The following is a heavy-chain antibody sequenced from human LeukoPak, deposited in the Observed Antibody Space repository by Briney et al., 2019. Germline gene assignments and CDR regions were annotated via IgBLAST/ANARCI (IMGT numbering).Heavy chain of an antibody. Sequence: SETLSLTCAVYGGSFSGYYWSWIRQPPGKGLEWIGEINHSGNTNYNPSLKSRVTISVDTSKNQFSLKLSSVTAADTAVYYCARGDTYYYDSSGYSYKQFDYWGQGTLVTVSS. V-gene: IGHV4-34*01. J-gene: IGHJ4*02. CDR1: GGSFSGYY. CDR3: ARGDTYYYDSSGYSYKQFDY. CDR2: INHSGNT. D-gene: IGHD3-22*01.